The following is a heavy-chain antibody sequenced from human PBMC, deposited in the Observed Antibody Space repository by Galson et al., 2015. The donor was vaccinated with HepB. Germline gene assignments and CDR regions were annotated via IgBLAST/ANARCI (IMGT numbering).Heavy chain of an antibody. CDR3: AKPGAGGPAAFHFYYLDV. CDR2: INQDGSEK. V-gene: IGHV3-7*01. Sequence: SLRLSCATSGFTFTTYWMAWVRQAPGKGLEWVANINQDGSEKFYVGSVNGRFTISRDNAKNSMYLHMNSLRAEDTAVYYCAKPGAGGPAAFHFYYLDVWGNGTTVTVSS. D-gene: IGHD2-2*01. J-gene: IGHJ6*03. CDR1: GFTFTTYW.